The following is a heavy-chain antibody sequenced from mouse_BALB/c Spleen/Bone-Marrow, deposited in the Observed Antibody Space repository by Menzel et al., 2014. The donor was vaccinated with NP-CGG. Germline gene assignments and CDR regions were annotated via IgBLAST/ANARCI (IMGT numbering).Heavy chain of an antibody. CDR3: ARDEHYGIYWYFDV. D-gene: IGHD1-1*01. CDR1: GFTFTDYY. CDR2: IRNKANGYTT. Sequence: EVMLVESGGGLVQPGGSLRLSCATSGFTFTDYYMSWVRQPPGKALEWLGFIRNKANGYTTEYSASVKGRFTISRDSSQSILYLQMNTLRAVDSATYYCARDEHYGIYWYFDVWGAGTTVTVSS. J-gene: IGHJ1*01. V-gene: IGHV7-3*02.